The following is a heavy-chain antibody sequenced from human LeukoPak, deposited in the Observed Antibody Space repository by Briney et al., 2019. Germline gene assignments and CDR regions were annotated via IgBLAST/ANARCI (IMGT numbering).Heavy chain of an antibody. CDR1: GGSISSYY. V-gene: IGHV4-59*01. Sequence: SETLSLTCTVSGGSISSYYWSWIRQPPGKGLEWIGYIYYSGSTNYNPSLKSRVTISVDTSKNQFSLKLSSVTAADTAVYYCARAGYSYGYGYWGQGTLVTVPS. CDR3: ARAGYSYGYGY. CDR2: IYYSGST. D-gene: IGHD5-18*01. J-gene: IGHJ4*02.